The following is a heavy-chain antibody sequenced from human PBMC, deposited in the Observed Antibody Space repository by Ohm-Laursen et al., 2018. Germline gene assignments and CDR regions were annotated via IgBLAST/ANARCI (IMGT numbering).Heavy chain of an antibody. Sequence: SVNVSCKASGYTFTDYYMHWVRQAPGQGLEWMGWISPNSGGTNYAQKFQGRVTMTRDTSISTAYMELSSLRSDDTAVYYCARVLPQAQFSLDYWGQGTLVTVSS. CDR1: GYTFTDYY. CDR2: ISPNSGGT. D-gene: IGHD2/OR15-2a*01. CDR3: ARVLPQAQFSLDY. J-gene: IGHJ4*02. V-gene: IGHV1-2*02.